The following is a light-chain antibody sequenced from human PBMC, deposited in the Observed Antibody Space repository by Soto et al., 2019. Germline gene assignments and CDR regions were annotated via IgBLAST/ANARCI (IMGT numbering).Light chain of an antibody. CDR3: AAWDDSLNGHAV. J-gene: IGLJ7*01. V-gene: IGLV1-44*01. Sequence: QAVLTQPPSASGTPGQRVTISCSGGNSNIGSNTVIWYQHLPGTAPKLLIYNNNQRPSGVLDRFSGSKSGTSASLAISGLQAEDEADYYCAAWDDSLNGHAVFGGGTQLTVL. CDR1: NSNIGSNT. CDR2: NNN.